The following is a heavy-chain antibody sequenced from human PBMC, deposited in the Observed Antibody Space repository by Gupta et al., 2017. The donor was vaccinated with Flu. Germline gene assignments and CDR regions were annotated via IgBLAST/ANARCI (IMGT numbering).Heavy chain of an antibody. V-gene: IGHV1-8*01. CDR2: MNPNSGHT. CDR3: ARGAGDSL. Sequence: INWVRQAAGQGLEWMGWMNPNSGHTGYAQKFQGRVTMTRNTSMSTAYMELSSLTSEDTAMYYCARGAGDSLWGQGTLVTVSS. J-gene: IGHJ1*01. D-gene: IGHD2-15*01.